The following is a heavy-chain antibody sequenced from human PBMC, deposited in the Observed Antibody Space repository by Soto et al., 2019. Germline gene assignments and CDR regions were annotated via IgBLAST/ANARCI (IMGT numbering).Heavy chain of an antibody. CDR2: ISAYNGNT. Sequence: ASVKVSCKASGYTFTSYGISWVRQAPGQGLEWMGWISAYNGNTNYAQKLQGRVTMTTDTSTGTAYMELRSLRSDDTAVYYCARTYYDFWSGYGMDVCGQGTTVTVS. CDR3: ARTYYDFWSGYGMDV. J-gene: IGHJ6*02. D-gene: IGHD3-3*01. CDR1: GYTFTSYG. V-gene: IGHV1-18*04.